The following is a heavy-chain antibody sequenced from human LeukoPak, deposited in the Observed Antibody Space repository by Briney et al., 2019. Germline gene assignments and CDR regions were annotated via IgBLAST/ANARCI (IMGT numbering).Heavy chain of an antibody. D-gene: IGHD4-11*01. V-gene: IGHV3-23*05. J-gene: IGHJ4*02. Sequence: GGSLRLSCVASGFTFSDYAMNWVRQAPEKGLEWVSTFKTKYSQVYYAESVRGRFTISTDNSEKTVHLQMNSLRAEDTALYYCARSVPDYTRFDYWGQGALVTVSS. CDR3: ARSVPDYTRFDY. CDR2: FKTKYSQV. CDR1: GFTFSDYA.